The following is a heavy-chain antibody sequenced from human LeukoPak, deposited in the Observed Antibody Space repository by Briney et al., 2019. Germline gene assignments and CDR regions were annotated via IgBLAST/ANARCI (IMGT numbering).Heavy chain of an antibody. Sequence: PGGSLRLSCAASGFTFSSYSMNWVRQAPGKGLEWVSSISSSSSYIYYADSVKGRFTISRDNAKNSLYLQMNSLRAEDTAVYYCARDSSGSYYGPSDAFDIWGQGTMVTVSS. CDR3: ARDSSGSYYGPSDAFDI. D-gene: IGHD1-26*01. V-gene: IGHV3-21*01. CDR2: ISSSSSYI. J-gene: IGHJ3*02. CDR1: GFTFSSYS.